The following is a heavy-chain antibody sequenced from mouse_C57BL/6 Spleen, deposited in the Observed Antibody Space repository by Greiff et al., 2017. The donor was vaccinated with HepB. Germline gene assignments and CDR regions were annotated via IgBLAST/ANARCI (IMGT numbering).Heavy chain of an antibody. Sequence: QVQLQQPGAELVMPGASVKLSCKASGYTFTSYWMHWVKQRPGQGLEWIGEIDPSDSYTNYNQKFKGKSTLTVDKSSSTAYMQLSSLTSEDSAVYYCARNYYCTWFAYWGQGTLVTVSS. D-gene: IGHD1-1*01. V-gene: IGHV1-69*01. CDR1: GYTFTSYW. CDR3: ARNYYCTWFAY. CDR2: IDPSDSYT. J-gene: IGHJ3*01.